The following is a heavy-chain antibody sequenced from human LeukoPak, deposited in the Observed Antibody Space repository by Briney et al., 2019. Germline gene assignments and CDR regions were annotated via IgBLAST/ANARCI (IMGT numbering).Heavy chain of an antibody. D-gene: IGHD2-2*01. CDR1: GGPVSSYY. Sequence: SETLSLTCTVSGGPVSSYYWSWIRQPPGKGLEWIGYIYTSGSTNYNPSLKSRVTISVDTSKNQFSLKLSSVTAADTAVYYCARLLLWAPLGWFDPWGQGTLVTVSS. CDR2: IYTSGST. J-gene: IGHJ5*02. CDR3: ARLLLWAPLGWFDP. V-gene: IGHV4-4*09.